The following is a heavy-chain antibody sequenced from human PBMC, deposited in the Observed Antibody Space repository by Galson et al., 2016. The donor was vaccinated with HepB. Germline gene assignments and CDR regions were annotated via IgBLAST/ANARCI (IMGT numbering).Heavy chain of an antibody. Sequence: QSGAEVKKSGESLKISCKGSGYSFTNYWIAWVRQMPGKGLEWMGISYAGYSETRYRPSFQGQVTISVDSSISTAYLQWSSLKASDTAMDYCAGSRTSSWGAEFFQHWGQGTLVTVSS. CDR1: GYSFTNYW. V-gene: IGHV5-51*01. D-gene: IGHD6-13*01. CDR2: SYAGYSET. J-gene: IGHJ1*01. CDR3: AGSRTSSWGAEFFQH.